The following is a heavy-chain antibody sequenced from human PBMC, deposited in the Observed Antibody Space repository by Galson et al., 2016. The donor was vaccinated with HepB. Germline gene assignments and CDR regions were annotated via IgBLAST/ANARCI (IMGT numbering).Heavy chain of an antibody. J-gene: IGHJ5*02. D-gene: IGHD3-16*01. V-gene: IGHV3-23*01. CDR1: GFTFTNYA. Sequence: SLRLSCAASGFTFTNYAMNWVRQAPGKGLEWVSAISETGGTTNHADSVKGRFTISRDNSNNTVYLQMNGLRAEDTAAYYCARQGGPGWFAPWGQGTLVTVSS. CDR3: ARQGGPGWFAP. CDR2: ISETGGTT.